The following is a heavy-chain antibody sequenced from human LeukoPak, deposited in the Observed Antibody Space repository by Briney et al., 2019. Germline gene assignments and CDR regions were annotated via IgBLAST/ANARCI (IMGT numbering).Heavy chain of an antibody. CDR3: AKHSAEKYSGNYGWAPPDEH. D-gene: IGHD5-12*01. CDR1: GFTFSSYW. Sequence: GGSLRLSCAASGFTFSSYWMHWVRQAPGKGLVWVSRINGDGSSTYYADLVEGRFTISRDNAKNTLYLQMNSLRAEDTAVYYCAKHSAEKYSGNYGWAPPDEHWGQGSLVTVSS. V-gene: IGHV3-74*01. CDR2: INGDGSST. J-gene: IGHJ4*02.